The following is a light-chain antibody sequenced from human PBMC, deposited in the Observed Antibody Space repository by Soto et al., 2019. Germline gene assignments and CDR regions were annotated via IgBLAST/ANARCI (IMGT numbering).Light chain of an antibody. J-gene: IGLJ6*01. CDR3: CSYAGTYTFFV. CDR2: DVT. Sequence: QSALTQPRSVSGSPGQSVTISCTGTGNDVGAYNYVSWYQQQPGKAPKLLIYDVTIRTSGVSDRFSGSKSGNTASLTISDLQAEDDGDYYCCSYAGTYTFFVFGTGTQLTVL. V-gene: IGLV2-11*01. CDR1: GNDVGAYNY.